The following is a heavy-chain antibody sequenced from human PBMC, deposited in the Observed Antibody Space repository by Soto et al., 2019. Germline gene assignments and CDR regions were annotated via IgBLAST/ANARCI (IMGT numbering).Heavy chain of an antibody. CDR3: VKIAYGYYASSGYYLFDY. V-gene: IGHV3-23*01. D-gene: IGHD3-22*01. CDR2: ISGSGGST. Sequence: PGGSLRLSCAASGFTFSSYAMSWVRQAPGKGLEWVSAISGSGGSTYYADSVKGRFTISRDNSKNTLYLQMNSLRAEDTAVYYCVKIAYGYYASSGYYLFDYWGQGTLVTVSS. CDR1: GFTFSSYA. J-gene: IGHJ4*02.